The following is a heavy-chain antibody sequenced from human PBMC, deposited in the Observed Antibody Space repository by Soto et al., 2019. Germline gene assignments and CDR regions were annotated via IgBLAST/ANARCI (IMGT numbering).Heavy chain of an antibody. CDR1: GFTVSSNY. CDR3: ARDRGYYDSSGYSPDAFDI. J-gene: IGHJ3*02. D-gene: IGHD3-22*01. CDR2: IYSGGST. Sequence: PGGSLRLSCAASGFTVSSNYMSWVRQAPGKGLEWVSVIYSGGSTYYADSVKGRFTISRDNSKNTLYLQMNSLRAEDTAVYYCARDRGYYDSSGYSPDAFDIGGQGTRVTVSS. V-gene: IGHV3-53*01.